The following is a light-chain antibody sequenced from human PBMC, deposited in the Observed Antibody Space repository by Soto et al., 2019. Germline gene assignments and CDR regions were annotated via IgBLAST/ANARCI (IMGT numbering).Light chain of an antibody. CDR1: QSISSW. CDR3: QEYNSYWT. Sequence: DIQMTHSPSTLSASVGCRFTITCRASQSISSWLAWYKQKPGKAPKLLIYDASSLASGVPSRLSGSGSGTEFTLTISSMKPDDFGTYYCQEYNSYWTFGQGTKVDIK. J-gene: IGKJ1*01. V-gene: IGKV1-5*01. CDR2: DAS.